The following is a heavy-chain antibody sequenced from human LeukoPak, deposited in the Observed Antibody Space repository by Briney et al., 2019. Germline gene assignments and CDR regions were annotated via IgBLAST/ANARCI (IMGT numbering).Heavy chain of an antibody. CDR3: ARGTRGSGSYASRLYYGMDV. V-gene: IGHV1-69*04. CDR1: GYTFTSYG. CDR2: IIPTLGIA. D-gene: IGHD3-10*01. Sequence: ASVKVSCKASGYTFTSYGISWVRQAPGQGLEWMGRIIPTLGIANYAQKFQGRVTITADKSTSTAYMELSSLRSEDTAVYYCARGTRGSGSYASRLYYGMDVWGQGTTVTVSS. J-gene: IGHJ6*02.